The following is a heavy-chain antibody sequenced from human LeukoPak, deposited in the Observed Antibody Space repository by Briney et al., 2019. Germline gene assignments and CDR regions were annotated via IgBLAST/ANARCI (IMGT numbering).Heavy chain of an antibody. D-gene: IGHD3-9*01. CDR1: GFTFSSYS. J-gene: IGHJ4*02. V-gene: IGHV3-21*01. Sequence: GGSLRLSCAASGFTFSSYSMNWVRQAPGKGLEWVSSISSSSSYIYYADSVKGRFTISRDNAKNSLYLQMNSLRAEDTAVYYCAKRYFGNYYFDYWGQGTLVTVSS. CDR3: AKRYFGNYYFDY. CDR2: ISSSSSYI.